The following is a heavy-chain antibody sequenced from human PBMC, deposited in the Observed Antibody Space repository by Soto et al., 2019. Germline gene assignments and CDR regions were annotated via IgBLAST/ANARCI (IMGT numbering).Heavy chain of an antibody. CDR3: AHYRDDPLAAAGLFDY. J-gene: IGHJ4*02. CDR1: GFSLSTSGVG. D-gene: IGHD6-13*01. Sequence: QITLKESGPTLVKPTQTLTLTCTFSGFSLSTSGVGVGWIRQPPGKALEWLALIYWNDDKRYSPSLKSRLTITKDTSKNQVVLTMTNMDPVDTATYYCAHYRDDPLAAAGLFDYWGQGTLVTVSS. CDR2: IYWNDDK. V-gene: IGHV2-5*01.